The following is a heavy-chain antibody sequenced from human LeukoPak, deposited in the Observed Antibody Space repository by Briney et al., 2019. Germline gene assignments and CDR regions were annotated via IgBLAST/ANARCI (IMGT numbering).Heavy chain of an antibody. D-gene: IGHD2-2*01. CDR2: INHSGST. Sequence: SETLSLTCAVYGGSFSGYYWSWIRQPPGKGLEWIGEINHSGSTNYNPSLKSRVTISVDTPKNQFSLKLSSVTAADTAVYYCARKGGRYCSSTSCYLDYWGQGTLVTVSS. J-gene: IGHJ4*02. CDR1: GGSFSGYY. V-gene: IGHV4-34*01. CDR3: ARKGGRYCSSTSCYLDY.